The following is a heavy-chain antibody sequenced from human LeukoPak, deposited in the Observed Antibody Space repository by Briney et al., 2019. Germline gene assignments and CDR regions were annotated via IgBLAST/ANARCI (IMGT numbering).Heavy chain of an antibody. Sequence: GSSVKVSCKASGGTFSSYAISWVRQAPGQGLEWMGGIIPIFGTANYAQKFQGRVTITADESTSTAYMELSSLKASDTAMYYCARRYGDSLYGMDVWGQGTTVTVSS. J-gene: IGHJ6*02. D-gene: IGHD4-17*01. CDR3: ARRYGDSLYGMDV. V-gene: IGHV1-69*01. CDR1: GGTFSSYA. CDR2: IIPIFGTA.